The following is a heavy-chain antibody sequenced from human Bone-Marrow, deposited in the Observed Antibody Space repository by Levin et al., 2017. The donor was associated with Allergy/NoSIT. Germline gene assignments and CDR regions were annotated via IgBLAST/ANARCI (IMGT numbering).Heavy chain of an antibody. V-gene: IGHV3-74*01. CDR1: GFTFNMYW. J-gene: IGHJ3*02. Sequence: RASVKVSCAASGFTFNMYWMHWVRQVPGKGLVWVSRINSDASSTSYTDSVKGRFSISRDNAKNTVYLQMNSLRAEDTAVYYCARVGRYDTNNFYRWWGAFDIWGQGTKVTVSS. D-gene: IGHD3-22*01. CDR2: INSDASST. CDR3: ARVGRYDTNNFYRWWGAFDI.